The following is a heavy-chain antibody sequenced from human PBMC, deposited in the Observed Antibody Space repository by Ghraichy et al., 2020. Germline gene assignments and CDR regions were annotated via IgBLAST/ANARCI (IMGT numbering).Heavy chain of an antibody. J-gene: IGHJ5*02. CDR1: GFTFSSYA. CDR2: ISGSGGST. CDR3: AKDHYAWLRLNWFDP. D-gene: IGHD5-12*01. V-gene: IGHV3-23*01. Sequence: GGSLRLSCAASGFTFSSYAMSWVRQAPGKGLEWVSAISGSGGSTYYADSVKGRFTISRDNSKNTLYLQMNSLRAEDTAVYYCAKDHYAWLRLNWFDPWGQGTLVTVSS.